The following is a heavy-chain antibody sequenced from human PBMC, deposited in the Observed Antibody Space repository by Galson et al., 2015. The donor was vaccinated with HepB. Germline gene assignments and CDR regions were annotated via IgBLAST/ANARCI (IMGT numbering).Heavy chain of an antibody. D-gene: IGHD6-6*01. CDR1: GGTFSSYA. CDR3: ARDIWRGSSSSGSNWFDP. V-gene: IGHV1-69*13. Sequence: SVKVSCKASGGTFSSYAISWVRQAPGQGLEWMGGIIPIFGTANYAQKFQGRVTITADESTSTAYMELSSLRSEDTAVYYCARDIWRGSSSSGSNWFDPWGQGTLVTVSS. J-gene: IGHJ5*02. CDR2: IIPIFGTA.